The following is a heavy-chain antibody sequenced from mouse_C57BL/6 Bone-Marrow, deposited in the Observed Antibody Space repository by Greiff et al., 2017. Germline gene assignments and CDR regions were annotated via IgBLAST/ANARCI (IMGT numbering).Heavy chain of an antibody. CDR3: ARHCDYGGGAY. J-gene: IGHJ3*01. D-gene: IGHD2-4*01. Sequence: EVQGVESGGGLVQPGESLKLSCESNEYEFPSHDMSWVRKTPEKRLELVAAINSDGGSTYYPDTMERRFIISRDNTKKALYLQMSSLRSEDTALCYGARHCDYGGGAYWGQGTLVTVSA. V-gene: IGHV5-2*01. CDR2: INSDGGST. CDR1: EYEFPSHD.